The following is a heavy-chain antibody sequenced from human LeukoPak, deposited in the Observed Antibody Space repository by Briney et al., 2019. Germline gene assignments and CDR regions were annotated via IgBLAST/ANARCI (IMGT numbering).Heavy chain of an antibody. D-gene: IGHD3-10*01. Sequence: GGSLRLSCAASGFTFSSYGMHWVRQAPGKGLEWVAFIRYDGSNKYYADSVKGRFTISRDNSKNTLYLQMNSLRAEDTAVYYCAKRHGDAWMTTGNWFDPWGQGTLVTVSS. CDR3: AKRHGDAWMTTGNWFDP. CDR2: IRYDGSNK. CDR1: GFTFSSYG. V-gene: IGHV3-30*02. J-gene: IGHJ5*02.